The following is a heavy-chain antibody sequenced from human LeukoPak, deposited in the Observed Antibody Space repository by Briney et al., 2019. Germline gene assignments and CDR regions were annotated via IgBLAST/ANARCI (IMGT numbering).Heavy chain of an antibody. CDR1: GASISTSY. V-gene: IGHV4-59*08. D-gene: IGHD3-16*01. Sequence: PSETLSLTCTVSGASISTSYWTWVRQPPGKRREWIGYIYNSGTNNYNTSLKRGVTLSVDTSKNQFSLNLISVTAADTAVYYCARLGGTTPGTDYWGQGTLVTVSS. CDR2: IYNSGTN. CDR3: ARLGGTTPGTDY. J-gene: IGHJ4*02.